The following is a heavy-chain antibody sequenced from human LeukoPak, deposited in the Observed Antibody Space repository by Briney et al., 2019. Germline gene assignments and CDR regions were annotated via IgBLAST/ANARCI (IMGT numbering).Heavy chain of an antibody. CDR2: IYPGESDT. CDR3: ARKSGRAFDI. D-gene: IGHD2-15*01. V-gene: IGHV5-51*01. J-gene: IGHJ3*02. CDR1: GYGFTSYW. Sequence: GESLKISCKGSGYGFTSYWIGWVRQMPGKGLEWMGIIYPGESDTRYNQSFQGQVTISADKSISTAYLQWSSLKASDTAMYYCARKSGRAFDIWGQGTMVTVSS.